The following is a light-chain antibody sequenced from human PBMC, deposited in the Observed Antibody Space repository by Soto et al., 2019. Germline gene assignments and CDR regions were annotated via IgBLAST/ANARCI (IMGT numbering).Light chain of an antibody. CDR1: QSVSSSY. CDR3: QQYGSSGT. Sequence: VLTQSPGTLSLSPGERATLSCRASQSVSSSYLAWYQQKPGQAPRLLIYGASSRATGIPDRFSGSGSGTDFSLTISRLEPEDFAVYYCQQYGSSGTFGQGTKVDIK. CDR2: GAS. V-gene: IGKV3-20*01. J-gene: IGKJ1*01.